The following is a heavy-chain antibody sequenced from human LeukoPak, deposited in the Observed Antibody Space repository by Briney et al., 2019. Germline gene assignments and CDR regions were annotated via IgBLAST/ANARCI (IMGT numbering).Heavy chain of an antibody. V-gene: IGHV3-23*01. Sequence: GGSLRLSCAASGFTFSSYAVSWVRQAPGKGLEWVSAISGSGGSTYYADSVKGRFTISRDNSKNTLYLQMNSLRAEDTAVYYCAKDLGYCSGGSCYKLDYWGQGTLVTVSS. CDR3: AKDLGYCSGGSCYKLDY. CDR1: GFTFSSYA. CDR2: ISGSGGST. D-gene: IGHD2-15*01. J-gene: IGHJ4*02.